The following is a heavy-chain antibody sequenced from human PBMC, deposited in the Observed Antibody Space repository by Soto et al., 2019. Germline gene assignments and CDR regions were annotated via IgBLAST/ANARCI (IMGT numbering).Heavy chain of an antibody. CDR3: AXDQRTYGSGWYELDY. CDR2: ISTYIGRT. D-gene: IGHD6-19*01. Sequence: QVQLVQSGAEVKKPGASVTVSCKPSGYDFARHGITWVRQAPGQGLEWMGWISTYIGRTESSQKFQDRLTMTRDSXXXTXXXXXXXXTXXATAVYXCAXDQRTYGSGWYELDYWGQGSLVTVS. CDR1: GYDFARHG. J-gene: IGHJ4*02. V-gene: IGHV1-18*01.